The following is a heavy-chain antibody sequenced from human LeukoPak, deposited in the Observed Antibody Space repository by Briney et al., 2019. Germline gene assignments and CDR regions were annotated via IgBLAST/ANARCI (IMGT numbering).Heavy chain of an antibody. V-gene: IGHV1-2*02. Sequence: ASVKVSCKASGYTFTGYYMYWVRQAPGQGLEWMGWINPNSGGTNYAQKFQGRVTMTRDTPISTAYMELSRLRSDDTAVYYCAREGIAVAGSRWFDPWGQGTLVTVSS. D-gene: IGHD6-19*01. J-gene: IGHJ5*02. CDR2: INPNSGGT. CDR1: GYTFTGYY. CDR3: AREGIAVAGSRWFDP.